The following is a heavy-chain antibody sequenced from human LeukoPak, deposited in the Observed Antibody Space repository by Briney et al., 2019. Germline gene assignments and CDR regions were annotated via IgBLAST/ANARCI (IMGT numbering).Heavy chain of an antibody. CDR1: GFTFSSYS. D-gene: IGHD3-22*01. CDR2: ISSSSSYI. J-gene: IGHJ6*02. CDR3: ARDPYYYDRSPYYYGMDV. V-gene: IGHV3-21*01. Sequence: GGSLRLSCAASGFTFSSYSMNWVRQAPGKGLEWVSSISSSSSYIYYADSVKGRFTISRDNAKNSLYLQMNNLRAEDTAVYYCARDPYYYDRSPYYYGMDVWGQGTTVTVSS.